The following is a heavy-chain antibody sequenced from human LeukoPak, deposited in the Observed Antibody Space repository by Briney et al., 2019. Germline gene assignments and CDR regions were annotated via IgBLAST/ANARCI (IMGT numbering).Heavy chain of an antibody. V-gene: IGHV3-64D*06. Sequence: PGGSPRLSCSASGFTFNNYAMHWVRQAPGKGLEYVSAITSDGGTTYYGDSVRGRFTISRDNSKNTVYLQMSSLRPEDTAVYYCVKDLTGSGDHWGQGTLVTVSS. CDR3: VKDLTGSGDH. D-gene: IGHD3-10*01. CDR2: ITSDGGTT. CDR1: GFTFNNYA. J-gene: IGHJ4*02.